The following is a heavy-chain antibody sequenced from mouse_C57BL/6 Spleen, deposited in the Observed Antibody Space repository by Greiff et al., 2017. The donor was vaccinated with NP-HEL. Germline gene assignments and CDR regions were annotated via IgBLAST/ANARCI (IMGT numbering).Heavy chain of an antibody. V-gene: IGHV10-1*01. Sequence: DVQLQESGGGLVQPKGSLKLSCAASGFSFNTYAMNWVRQAPGKGLEWVARIRSKSNNYATYYADSVKDRFTISRDDSESMLYLQMNNLKTEDTAMYYCVRHYDYDAMDYWGQGTSVTVSS. CDR3: VRHYDYDAMDY. J-gene: IGHJ4*01. CDR1: GFSFNTYA. CDR2: IRSKSNNYAT.